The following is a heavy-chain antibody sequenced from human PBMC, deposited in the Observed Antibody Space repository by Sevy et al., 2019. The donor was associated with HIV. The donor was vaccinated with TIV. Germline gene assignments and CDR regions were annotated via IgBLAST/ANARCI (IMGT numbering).Heavy chain of an antibody. V-gene: IGHV3-30*04. D-gene: IGHD1-26*01. CDR3: ARDRGELLRSAFDY. CDR2: KPYDGRNNK. Sequence: GGSLRLSCAASGFTFSDYAMHWVRQAPGKGLEWVAVKPYDGRNNKYNADSVKGRFTISKDNSKNTLYLQMNSLRAEDTAIYYCARDRGELLRSAFDYWGQGTLVTVSS. CDR1: GFTFSDYA. J-gene: IGHJ4*02.